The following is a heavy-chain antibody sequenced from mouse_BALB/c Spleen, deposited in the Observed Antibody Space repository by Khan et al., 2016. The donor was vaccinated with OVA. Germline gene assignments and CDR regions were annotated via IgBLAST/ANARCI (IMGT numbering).Heavy chain of an antibody. J-gene: IGHJ3*01. Sequence: EVQLQESGPELLKPGASVKMSCKASGYTFTSYVMHWVKQKPEQGLEWIGYIYPFNDDSKYSEKFKGKATLTSDTSSNTAYMELSSLTSEDSAVYYCATQGSTYTWFAYWGQGTLVTVSA. V-gene: IGHV1S136*01. CDR3: ATQGSTYTWFAY. D-gene: IGHD1-1*01. CDR1: GYTFTSYV. CDR2: IYPFNDDS.